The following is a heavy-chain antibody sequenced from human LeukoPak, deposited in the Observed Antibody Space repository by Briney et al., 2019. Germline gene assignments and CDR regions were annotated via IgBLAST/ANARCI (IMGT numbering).Heavy chain of an antibody. CDR3: ARDDAEMATP. Sequence: ASVKVSCKTSGYSFTDDYMNWVRHAPGQGLEWMGWINPNNGDTNYAQKFQGRVTMTRDTSIDTAYMELSSLRSDDTAVYYCARDDAEMATPWGQGTLLIVSS. V-gene: IGHV1-2*02. D-gene: IGHD5-24*01. CDR2: INPNNGDT. J-gene: IGHJ5*02. CDR1: GYSFTDDY.